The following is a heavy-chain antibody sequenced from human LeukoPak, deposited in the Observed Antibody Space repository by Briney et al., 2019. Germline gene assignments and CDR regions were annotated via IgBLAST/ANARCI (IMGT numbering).Heavy chain of an antibody. V-gene: IGHV3-21*01. D-gene: IGHD6-13*01. CDR1: GFTFSSYS. CDR2: ISSSSSYI. CDR3: ARGRYSSSWYFDY. J-gene: IGHJ4*02. Sequence: GGSLRLPCAASGFTFSSYSMNWVRQAPGKGLEWVSSISSSSSYIYYADSVKGRFTISRDNAKNSLYLQVNSLRAEDTAVYYCARGRYSSSWYFDYWGQGTLVTVSS.